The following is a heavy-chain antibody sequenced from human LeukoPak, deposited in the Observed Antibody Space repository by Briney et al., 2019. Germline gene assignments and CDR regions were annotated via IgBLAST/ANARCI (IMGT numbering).Heavy chain of an antibody. CDR1: GFTFSSYA. J-gene: IGHJ4*02. D-gene: IGHD1-26*01. V-gene: IGHV3-30-3*01. CDR2: ISYDGSNK. Sequence: GGSLRLSCAASGFTFSSYAMHWVRQAPGKGLEWVAVISYDGSNKYYADSVKGRFTISRDNSKNTLYLQMSSLRAEDTAVYYCARDYRGSLDTFDYWGQGTLVTVSS. CDR3: ARDYRGSLDTFDY.